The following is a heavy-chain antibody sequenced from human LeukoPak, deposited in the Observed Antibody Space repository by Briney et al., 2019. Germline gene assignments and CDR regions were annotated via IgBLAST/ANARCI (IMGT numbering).Heavy chain of an antibody. Sequence: GGSLRLSCAASGFTFSNYAMSWVRQAPGKGLEWVSSIRGFDSITYYADSVKGRFTISRDISRNTLYLQMNSLRAEDTAVYYCVKTRGDNFFDYWGQGTQVTVSS. V-gene: IGHV3-23*01. CDR2: IRGFDSIT. CDR3: VKTRGDNFFDY. CDR1: GFTFSNYA. D-gene: IGHD2-21*02. J-gene: IGHJ4*02.